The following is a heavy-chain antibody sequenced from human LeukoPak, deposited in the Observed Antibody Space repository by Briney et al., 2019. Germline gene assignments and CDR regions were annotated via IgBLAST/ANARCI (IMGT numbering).Heavy chain of an antibody. J-gene: IGHJ5*02. Sequence: PGGSLRLSCAASGFTFNNYGMHWARQAPGKGLEWVAVIWYDGTNKYYADCVKDRFTISRDNSKNTLYLQMNSLRAEDTAVYYCARQGGLGTYAAGSWFDPWGQGTLVTASS. CDR3: ARQGGLGTYAAGSWFDP. D-gene: IGHD7-27*01. CDR2: IWYDGTNK. V-gene: IGHV3-33*01. CDR1: GFTFNNYG.